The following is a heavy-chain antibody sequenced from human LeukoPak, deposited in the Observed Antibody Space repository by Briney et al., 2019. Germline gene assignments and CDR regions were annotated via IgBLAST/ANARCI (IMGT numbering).Heavy chain of an antibody. CDR1: GFTFSTYA. CDR2: ISSSGGST. V-gene: IGHV3-23*01. Sequence: PGESLRLSCAASGFTFSTYAMSWVRQAPGKGLEWVSTISSSGGSTYYADSVKGRFTISRDNSKNTLFLQMNSLRVEDTAVYYCAKRDLGYWGQGTLVTVSS. J-gene: IGHJ4*02. CDR3: AKRDLGY.